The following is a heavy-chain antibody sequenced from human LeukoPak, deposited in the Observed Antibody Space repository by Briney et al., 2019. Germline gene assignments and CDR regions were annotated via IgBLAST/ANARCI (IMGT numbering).Heavy chain of an antibody. CDR1: GYTFTGYY. Sequence: ASVKVSCKASGYTFTGYYMHWVRQAPGQGLEWMGWINPNSGGTNYAQKFQGRVTLTRDSSISTAYMELSRLRSDDTAVFYCARPDLVGANFDYWGQGTLVTVSS. J-gene: IGHJ4*02. CDR3: ARPDLVGANFDY. D-gene: IGHD1-26*01. V-gene: IGHV1-2*02. CDR2: INPNSGGT.